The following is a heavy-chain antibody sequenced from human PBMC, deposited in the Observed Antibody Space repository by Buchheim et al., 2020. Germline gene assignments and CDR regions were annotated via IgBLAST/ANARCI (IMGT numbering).Heavy chain of an antibody. Sequence: QLQLQESGPGLVKPSETLSLTCTVSGGSVSSSSYHWGWIRQPPGKGLEWIRSIFYSGSTYYNPSLKNRVTISVDPSKNQFSLKLSSVTAADTAVYYGARNFDPSRYGENLFDYWGQGT. V-gene: IGHV4-39*07. J-gene: IGHJ4*02. CDR1: GGSVSSSSYH. D-gene: IGHD3-9*01. CDR2: IFYSGST. CDR3: ARNFDPSRYGENLFDY.